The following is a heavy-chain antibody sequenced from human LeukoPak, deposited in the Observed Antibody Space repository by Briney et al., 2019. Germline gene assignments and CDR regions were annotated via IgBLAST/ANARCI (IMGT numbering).Heavy chain of an antibody. Sequence: SETLSLTCTVSGGSISSSSYYWGWIRQPPGKGLEWIGSIYYSGSTCYNPSLKSRVTISVDTSKNQFSLKLSSVTAADTAVYYCARQRYYGSGSYLNWFDPWGQGTLVTVSS. CDR2: IYYSGST. D-gene: IGHD3-10*01. J-gene: IGHJ5*02. V-gene: IGHV4-39*01. CDR1: GGSISSSSYY. CDR3: ARQRYYGSGSYLNWFDP.